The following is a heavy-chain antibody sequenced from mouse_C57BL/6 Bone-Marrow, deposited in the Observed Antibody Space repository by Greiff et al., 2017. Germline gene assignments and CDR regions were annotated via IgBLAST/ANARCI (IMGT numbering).Heavy chain of an antibody. J-gene: IGHJ2*01. CDR2: IYYSGTI. CDR3: ARERYYGSSYYFDY. CDR1: GISITTGNYR. D-gene: IGHD1-1*01. Sequence: EVKLEESGPGLVKPSQTVFLTCTVTGISITTGNYRWSWIRQFPGNKLEWIGYIYYSGTITYNPSLTSRTTITRDTPKNQFFLEMNSLTAEDTATYYCARERYYGSSYYFDYWGQGTTRTVSS. V-gene: IGHV3-5*01.